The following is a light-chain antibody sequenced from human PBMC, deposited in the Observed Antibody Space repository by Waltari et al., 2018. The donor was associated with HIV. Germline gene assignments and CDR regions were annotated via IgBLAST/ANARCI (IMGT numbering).Light chain of an antibody. J-gene: IGKJ4*01. CDR3: QQSYSTVVT. V-gene: IGKV1-39*01. CDR2: SVF. Sequence: DIQMTQSPSSLSASVGDRFIITCRANQSISNYLNWYQQKPGRAPNLLIYSVFNLQRGVPSRFSGSGSGTDFTLTIISLQPEDFATYYCQQSYSTVVTFGGGTKVEIK. CDR1: QSISNY.